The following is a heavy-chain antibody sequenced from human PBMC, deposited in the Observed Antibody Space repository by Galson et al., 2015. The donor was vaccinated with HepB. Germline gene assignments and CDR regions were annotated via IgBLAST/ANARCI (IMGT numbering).Heavy chain of an antibody. J-gene: IGHJ6*02. Sequence: CAISGDSVSSDSAAWNWVRQSPSRGLEWLGRTYYRSKWYNDYAVSVKSRITIKPDTAKNQFSLQLKSVTPEDTAVYFCARASYCSKTRCRPYFHYYHGMDVWGRGTTVTVSS. D-gene: IGHD2-2*01. CDR3: ARASYCSKTRCRPYFHYYHGMDV. CDR2: TYYRSKWYN. CDR1: GDSVSSDSAA. V-gene: IGHV6-1*01.